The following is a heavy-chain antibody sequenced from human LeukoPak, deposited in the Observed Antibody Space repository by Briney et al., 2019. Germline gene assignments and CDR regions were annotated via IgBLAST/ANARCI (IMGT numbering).Heavy chain of an antibody. D-gene: IGHD2-2*01. CDR3: ARRFTYCSSTSCYDAFDI. Sequence: PGGTLRLSCAASGFTFSSYGMSWVRQAPGKGLEWVSAISGSGGSTYYADSVKGRFTISRDNSKNTLYLQMNSLRAEDTAVYYCARRFTYCSSTSCYDAFDIWGQGTMVTVSS. J-gene: IGHJ3*02. CDR2: ISGSGGST. CDR1: GFTFSSYG. V-gene: IGHV3-23*01.